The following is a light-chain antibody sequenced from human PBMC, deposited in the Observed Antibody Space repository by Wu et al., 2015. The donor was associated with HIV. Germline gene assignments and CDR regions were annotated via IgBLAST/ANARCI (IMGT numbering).Light chain of an antibody. V-gene: IGKV3-20*01. Sequence: TVLTQSPGTLSLSPGEEATLSCRASQNVFSGHIAWYQQKPNQIPRLLIYGGSSRAAGLPERFSGSGPGTDFTLTISRLEPEDSAVYYCQQFDNSPFTFGQGTRLEI. CDR3: QQFDNSPFT. CDR2: GGS. CDR1: QNVFSGH. J-gene: IGKJ2*01.